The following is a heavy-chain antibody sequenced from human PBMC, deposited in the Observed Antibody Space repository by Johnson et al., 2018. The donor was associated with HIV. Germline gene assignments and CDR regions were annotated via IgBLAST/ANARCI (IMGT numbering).Heavy chain of an antibody. CDR1: GFTFDDYG. CDR2: LNWNAGST. D-gene: IGHD1-1*01. V-gene: IGHV3-20*04. J-gene: IGHJ3*02. CDR3: ARDAAKLEEDDAFDI. Sequence: VQLVESGGGLVQPGGSLRLSCAASGFTFDDYGMSWVRQVPGKGLEWVSGLNWNAGSTGYADSVTGRFPISRDNAKNSLYLQMNSLRAEDTAVYYCARDAAKLEEDDAFDIWGQGTMVTVSS.